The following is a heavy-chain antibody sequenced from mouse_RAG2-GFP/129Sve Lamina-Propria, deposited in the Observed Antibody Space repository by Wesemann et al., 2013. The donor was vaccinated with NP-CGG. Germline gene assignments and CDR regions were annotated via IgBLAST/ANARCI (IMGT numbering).Heavy chain of an antibody. CDR3: AKLEGVFDY. CDR1: GYTFTSYW. V-gene: IGHV1-55*01. Sequence: QVQLQQPGAELVRPGSSVKLSCKASGYTFTSYWITWVKQRPGQGLEWIGDIYPGSGSTNYNEKFKSKATLTVDKSSSTAYMQLSSLTSEDSAVYYCAKLEGVFDYWGQGTTLTVSS. CDR2: IYPGSGST. D-gene: IGHD4-1*01. J-gene: IGHJ2*01.